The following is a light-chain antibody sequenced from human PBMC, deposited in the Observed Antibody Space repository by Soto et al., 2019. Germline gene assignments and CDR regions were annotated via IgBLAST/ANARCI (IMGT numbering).Light chain of an antibody. V-gene: IGKV1-8*01. CDR1: QGISSY. CDR2: AAS. J-gene: IGKJ1*01. Sequence: IRRTHFPCALSAYIGDSFTITCQASQGISSYLAWYQQKPGKAPKLLIYAASTLQSGVPSRFSGSGSGTDFTLTISCLQSEDFATYYCQQSYSYPRTFGQGTKVDIK. CDR3: QQSYSYPRT.